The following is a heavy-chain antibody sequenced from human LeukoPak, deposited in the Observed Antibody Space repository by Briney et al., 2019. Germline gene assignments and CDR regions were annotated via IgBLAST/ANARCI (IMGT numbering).Heavy chain of an antibody. D-gene: IGHD3-16*02. V-gene: IGHV3-11*01. CDR3: AKDIVAPGLFFDY. Sequence: GGSLRLSCAAPGFTFSDYYMGWIRQAPGKGLEWVSYISPNSGNTIYYADSVKGRFTISRDNAKNSLYLQMNSLSAEDTAVYYCAKDIVAPGLFFDYWGQGTLVTVSS. J-gene: IGHJ4*02. CDR2: ISPNSGNTI. CDR1: GFTFSDYY.